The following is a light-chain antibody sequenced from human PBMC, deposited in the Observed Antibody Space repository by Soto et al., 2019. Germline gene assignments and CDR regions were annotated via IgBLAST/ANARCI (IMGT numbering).Light chain of an antibody. CDR2: DVN. CDR3: ASYTSSNVVAL. CDR1: CGDVGGHRF. Sequence: QSALTQPASVSGSPGQSITLSYTRSCGDVGGHRFASWYLHHPGEAPKFMTYDVNDRPSGTSDRICDSKSGDTASLTISGLQAEDEAGYYCASYTSSNVVALFGGGTKLTVL. V-gene: IGLV2-14*03. J-gene: IGLJ2*01.